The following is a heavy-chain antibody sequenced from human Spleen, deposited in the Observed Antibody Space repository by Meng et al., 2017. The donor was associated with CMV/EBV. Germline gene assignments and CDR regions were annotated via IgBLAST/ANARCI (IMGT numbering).Heavy chain of an antibody. CDR2: IYSGGST. CDR3: AKDHTSAVYSGGWSHFDY. J-gene: IGHJ4*02. CDR1: GLTVSSNY. D-gene: IGHD6-19*01. V-gene: IGHV3-66*01. Sequence: GGSLRLSCAASGLTVSSNYMSWVRQAPGKGLEWVSVIYSGGSTYYADSVKGRFTISRDNSKNTLYLQMNSLRPEDTAIYYCAKDHTSAVYSGGWSHFDYWGQGTLVTVSS.